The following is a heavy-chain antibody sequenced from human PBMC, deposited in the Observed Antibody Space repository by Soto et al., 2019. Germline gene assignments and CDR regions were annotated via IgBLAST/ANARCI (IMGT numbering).Heavy chain of an antibody. CDR2: ISSGGGK. D-gene: IGHD1-26*01. V-gene: IGHV3-53*01. CDR1: GFTLSTDW. J-gene: IGHJ4*02. Sequence: GGSLRLSCGAPGFTLSTDWMHWGRQVPGKGLVWVSRISSGGGKIYADSGKGRFTISSDNSTNTLFLQMNNLRVEDTAIYYCAKASGESYPWSRVFDSWGQGTRVTVSS. CDR3: AKASGESYPWSRVFDS.